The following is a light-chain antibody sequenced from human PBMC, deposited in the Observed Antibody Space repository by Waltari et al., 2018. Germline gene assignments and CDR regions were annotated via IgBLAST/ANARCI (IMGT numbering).Light chain of an antibody. Sequence: SAELTQDPAVSVALGQTVRITCQGDSLRSYYASWYQQKPGQAPVLVIYGKNNRPSGNPNRFSVSSSRNTASLTITGAQAVDEADYYCNSRDSSGNLVFGGWTKLTVL. CDR2: GKN. CDR1: SLRSYY. CDR3: NSRDSSGNLV. J-gene: IGLJ3*02. V-gene: IGLV3-19*01.